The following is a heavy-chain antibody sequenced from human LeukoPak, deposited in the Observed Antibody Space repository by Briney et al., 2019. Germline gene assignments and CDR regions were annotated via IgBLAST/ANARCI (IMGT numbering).Heavy chain of an antibody. J-gene: IGHJ4*02. CDR2: ISYSGST. D-gene: IGHD3-22*01. CDR3: ARFYYDSRGYWYYFDY. CDR1: GGSITSDY. V-gene: IGHV4-59*08. Sequence: SETLSLTCTVSGGSITSDYWSWIRQPPGKGLEWIGYISYSGSTSYDPSLKSRVTISGDSSKKQFSLKLSSVTAADTAVYYCARFYYDSRGYWYYFDYWGQGTLVTVSS.